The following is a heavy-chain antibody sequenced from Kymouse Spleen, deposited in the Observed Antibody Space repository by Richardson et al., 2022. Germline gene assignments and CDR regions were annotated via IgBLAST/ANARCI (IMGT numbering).Heavy chain of an antibody. D-gene: IGHD1-7*01. CDR3: ARGGITGTYDAFDI. J-gene: IGHJ3*02. V-gene: IGHV3-21*03. CDR2: ISSSSSYI. Sequence: EVQLVESGGGLVKPGGSLRLSCAASGFTFSSYSMNWVRQAPGKGLEWVSSISSSSSYIYYADSVKGRFTISRDNAKNSLYLQMNSLRAEDTAVYYCARGGITGTYDAFDIWGQGTMVTVSS. CDR1: GFTFSSYS.